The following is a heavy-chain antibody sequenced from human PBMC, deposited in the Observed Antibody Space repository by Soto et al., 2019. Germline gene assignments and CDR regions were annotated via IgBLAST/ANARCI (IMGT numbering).Heavy chain of an antibody. CDR3: VRQGFGRLHGLVDV. J-gene: IGHJ6*02. CDR1: DDSSSNYK. CDR2: IDSNGGT. Sequence: QVQLQESGPGLVKPSETLSLTCTVSDDSSSNYKWSWIRQPPGRRLEWIGYIDSNGGTSYNPSLQXXVXMSIDTSTKPFFLQLSSVTAADTAVYYCVRQGFGRLHGLVDVWGQGTTVTVSS. D-gene: IGHD3-10*01. V-gene: IGHV4-59*08.